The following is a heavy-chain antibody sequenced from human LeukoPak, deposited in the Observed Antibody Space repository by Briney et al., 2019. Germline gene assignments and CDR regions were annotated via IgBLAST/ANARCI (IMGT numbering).Heavy chain of an antibody. J-gene: IGHJ4*02. CDR3: ATQSSGWHIYYFDH. CDR2: IIPILGVT. D-gene: IGHD6-25*01. CDR1: ADSFTINA. V-gene: IGHV1-69*04. Sequence: ASVNLSCKASADSFTINAISWLRQVPGQGYGLEGRIIPILGVTHYALKYRGRVTITADKSTSAADMELRSLTSDDTAVYYCATQSSGWHIYYFDHWGQGTLVTVSS.